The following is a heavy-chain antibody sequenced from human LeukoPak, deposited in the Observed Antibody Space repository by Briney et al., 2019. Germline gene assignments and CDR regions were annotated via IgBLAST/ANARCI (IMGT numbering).Heavy chain of an antibody. D-gene: IGHD1/OR15-1a*01. V-gene: IGHV3-74*01. CDR1: GVTFSKSW. Sequence: GGSLRLSCTMSGVTFSKSWMRWVRHTPAEGLLWVARINIDGSSTSYADSVKGRFTISRDNAKNTLYLQMNSLRAEDTAVYYCARNHLAANNHYLFGSWGQGTLVTVSS. CDR3: ARNHLAANNHYLFGS. J-gene: IGHJ4*02. CDR2: INIDGSST.